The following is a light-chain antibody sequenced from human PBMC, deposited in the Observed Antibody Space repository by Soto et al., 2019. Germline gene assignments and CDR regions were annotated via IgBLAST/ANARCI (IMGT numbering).Light chain of an antibody. CDR1: SSNIGRNA. J-gene: IGLJ2*01. Sequence: QSVLTQPPSASGAPGQRVTISCSGSSSNIGRNAVNWYRQLPGTAPRLLIYTNDLRPSRVPDRFSASRSGTSASLAISGLQSEDEANFYCATWDDSLDGPVFGGGTKVTVL. CDR2: TND. V-gene: IGLV1-44*01. CDR3: ATWDDSLDGPV.